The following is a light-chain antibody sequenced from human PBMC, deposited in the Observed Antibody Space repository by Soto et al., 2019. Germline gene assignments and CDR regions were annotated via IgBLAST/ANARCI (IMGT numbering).Light chain of an antibody. CDR2: RNN. CDR1: SSNIGSNY. CDR3: TAWDDTLRGPL. J-gene: IGLJ2*01. Sequence: QSVLTQPPSASATPGQRVTISCSGSSSNIGSNYVYWYQQLPGTAPKLLIYRNNQRPSGVPDRFSGSKSGPSASLAISGVRSEDEADYYCTAWDDTLRGPLFGGGTKLTVL. V-gene: IGLV1-47*01.